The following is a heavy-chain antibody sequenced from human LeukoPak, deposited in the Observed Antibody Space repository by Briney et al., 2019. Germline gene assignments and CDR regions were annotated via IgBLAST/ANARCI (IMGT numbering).Heavy chain of an antibody. CDR1: GFTVSSNY. V-gene: IGHV3-66*01. CDR2: IYSGGST. J-gene: IGHJ6*02. D-gene: IGHD3-22*01. CDR3: ARDRVVAITTFDYYYGMDV. Sequence: GGSLRLSCAASGFTVSSNYMSWVRQAPGKGLEWVSVIYSGGSTYYADSVKGRFTISRDNSKNTLYLQMNSLRAEDTAVYYCARDRVVAITTFDYYYGMDVWGQGTTVTVSS.